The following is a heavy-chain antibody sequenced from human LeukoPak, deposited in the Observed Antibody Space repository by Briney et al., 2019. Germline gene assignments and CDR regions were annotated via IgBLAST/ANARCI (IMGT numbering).Heavy chain of an antibody. CDR2: IIPIFGTA. Sequence: SVTLSCKASGGTFSIYAISWVRQAPGQGLEWMGGIIPIFGTANYAQKFQGRVTITTDESTSTAYMELSSLRSEDTAVYYCATTAMVKGHDAFDIWGQGTMVTVSS. CDR1: GGTFSIYA. D-gene: IGHD5-18*01. CDR3: ATTAMVKGHDAFDI. J-gene: IGHJ3*02. V-gene: IGHV1-69*05.